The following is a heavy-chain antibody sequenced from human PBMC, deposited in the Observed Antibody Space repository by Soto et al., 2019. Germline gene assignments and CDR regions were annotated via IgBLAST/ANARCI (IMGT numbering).Heavy chain of an antibody. CDR1: GFTSKDAW. Sequence: VQLVESGGGLVKPGGSLRLSCVASGFTSKDAWMSWVRQAPGKGLEWVGHIKSNVDGGATDYAAPVRGRFHISRDYSKNPLFLEINSLKNEETACYYCTTESITLEVVVNSYAFDVWGQGTMVTVSP. J-gene: IGHJ3*01. V-gene: IGHV3-15*01. CDR2: IKSNVDGGAT. D-gene: IGHD3-22*01. CDR3: TTESITLEVVVNSYAFDV.